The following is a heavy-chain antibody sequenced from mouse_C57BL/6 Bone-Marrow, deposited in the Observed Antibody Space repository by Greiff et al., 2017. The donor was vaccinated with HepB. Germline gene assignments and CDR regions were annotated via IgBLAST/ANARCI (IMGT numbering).Heavy chain of an antibody. CDR1: GYTFTSYG. D-gene: IGHD3-2*02. J-gene: IGHJ2*01. V-gene: IGHV1-81*01. CDR2: IYPRSGNT. Sequence: QVQLQQSGAELARPGASVKLSCKASGYTFTSYGISWVKQRTGQGLEWIGEIYPRSGNTYYNEKFKGKATLTADKSSSTAYMELRSLTSADSAVYFCARKTAQAPYYLDYWGQGTTLTVSS. CDR3: ARKTAQAPYYLDY.